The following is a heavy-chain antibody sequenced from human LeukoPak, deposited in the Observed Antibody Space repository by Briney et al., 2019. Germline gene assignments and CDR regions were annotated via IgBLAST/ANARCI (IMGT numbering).Heavy chain of an antibody. CDR2: IRSKAYGGTT. CDR3: TRVATIRFPDY. D-gene: IGHD5-12*01. V-gene: IGHV3-49*03. Sequence: GGSLRLSCTASGFTFGDYAMSWFRQAPGKGLEWVGFIRSKAYGGTTEYAASVKGRFTISRDDSKSITYLQMNSLKTEDTAVYYCTRVATIRFPDYWGQGTLVTVSS. J-gene: IGHJ4*02. CDR1: GFTFGDYA.